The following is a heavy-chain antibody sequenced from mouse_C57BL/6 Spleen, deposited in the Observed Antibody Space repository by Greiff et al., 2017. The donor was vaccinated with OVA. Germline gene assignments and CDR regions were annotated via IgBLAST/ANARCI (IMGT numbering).Heavy chain of an antibody. CDR2: IDPSDSET. CDR3: ARGDGSSPLYDY. J-gene: IGHJ2*01. V-gene: IGHV1-52*01. CDR1: GYTFTSYW. Sequence: QVQLQQPGAELVRPGSSVKLSCKASGYTFTSYWMHWVKQRPIQGLEWIGNIDPSDSETHYNQKFKDKATLTVDKSSSTAYMQLGSLTSEDSAVYYCARGDGSSPLYDYWGQGTTLTVSS. D-gene: IGHD1-1*01.